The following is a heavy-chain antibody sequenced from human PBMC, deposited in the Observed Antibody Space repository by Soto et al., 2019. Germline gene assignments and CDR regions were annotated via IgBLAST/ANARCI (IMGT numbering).Heavy chain of an antibody. Sequence: EVQLVESGGGLVQPGGSVRLSCAASGFSITNTWMHWVRQAQGKGLEWVGRVKSKADGGTADYAAPVKGRFTVSRDDSKNTQYLQMNSLKMEDTAVYYCNSYPDFWGGHTPLWGQRTLVTVSS. CDR1: GFSITNTW. CDR3: NSYPDFWGGHTPL. V-gene: IGHV3-15*07. CDR2: VKSKADGGTA. J-gene: IGHJ4*02. D-gene: IGHD3-3*01.